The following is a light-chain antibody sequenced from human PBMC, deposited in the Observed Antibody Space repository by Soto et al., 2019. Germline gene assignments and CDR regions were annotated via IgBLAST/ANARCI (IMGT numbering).Light chain of an antibody. CDR2: EGS. CDR1: SSDVGSYNL. CDR3: CSYAGSSTWVV. J-gene: IGLJ2*01. V-gene: IGLV2-23*01. Sequence: QSALTQPASVSGSPGQSITISCTGTSSDVGSYNLVSWYQQHPGKAPKLMIYEGSKRPLGVSNRFSGSKSGNTASLTISGLQAEDEADYYCCSYAGSSTWVVFGGGTKVTVL.